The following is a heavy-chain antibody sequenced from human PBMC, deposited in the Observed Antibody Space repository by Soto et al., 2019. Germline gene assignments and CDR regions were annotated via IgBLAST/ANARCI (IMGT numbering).Heavy chain of an antibody. V-gene: IGHV1-69*17. D-gene: IGHD2-15*01. CDR1: GGTSRSLS. Sequence: QVQLVQSGAEVKKPGSSVKVSCKASGGTSRSLSITWVRQAPGQGLEWMGGITPLFVIPNYPQKFQGRLTIFADKSTGTAYLELSSLRSEDTAVYYCARDTQSAGSSFDTWRPATLVTASS. J-gene: IGHJ5*01. CDR3: ARDTQSAGSSFDT. CDR2: ITPLFVIP.